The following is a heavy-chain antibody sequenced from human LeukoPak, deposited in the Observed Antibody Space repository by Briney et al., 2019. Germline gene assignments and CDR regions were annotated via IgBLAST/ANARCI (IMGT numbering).Heavy chain of an antibody. Sequence: GGSLRLSCAASGFTFSSYAMSWVRQAPGKGLEWVSAISGSGGSTYYADSVKGRFTISRDNSKNTLYLQMNSLRAEDTAVYYCANVDGPAHYYDFNPHAFDIWGQGTMVTVSS. CDR1: GFTFSSYA. D-gene: IGHD3-22*01. CDR3: ANVDGPAHYYDFNPHAFDI. V-gene: IGHV3-23*01. J-gene: IGHJ3*02. CDR2: ISGSGGST.